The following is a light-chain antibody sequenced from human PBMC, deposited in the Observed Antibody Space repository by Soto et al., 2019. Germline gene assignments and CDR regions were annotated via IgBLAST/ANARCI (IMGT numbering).Light chain of an antibody. Sequence: EIVLTQSPGTLSLSPGERATLSCRASQSVSSSYLAWYQQKPGQAPRLLISGASSRATGIPDRFSDSGSGTDFTVTISALKPEDWAADYCQQYASSSWTGGQGTKVEIK. V-gene: IGKV3-20*01. J-gene: IGKJ1*01. CDR3: QQYASSSWT. CDR1: QSVSSSY. CDR2: GAS.